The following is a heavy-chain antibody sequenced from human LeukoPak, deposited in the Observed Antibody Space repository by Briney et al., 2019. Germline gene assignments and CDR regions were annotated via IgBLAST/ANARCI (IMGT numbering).Heavy chain of an antibody. CDR2: IYYSGSI. CDR1: GGSISSHY. D-gene: IGHD3-10*01. V-gene: IGHV4-59*11. Sequence: SETLSLTCTVSGGSISSHYWSWIRHPPGKGLEWIGYIYYSGSINYNPSLKSRVTISVDTSKNQFSLKLSSVTAADTAVYYCARSRGFFDYWGQGTLVTVSS. CDR3: ARSRGFFDY. J-gene: IGHJ4*02.